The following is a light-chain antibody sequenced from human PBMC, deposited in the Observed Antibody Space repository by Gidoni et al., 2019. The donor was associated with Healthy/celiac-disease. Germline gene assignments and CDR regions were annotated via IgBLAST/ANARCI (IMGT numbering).Light chain of an antibody. CDR2: GAS. Sequence: EIVLTQSPGTLSLSPGERATLSCRASQSVSSSYLAWYQQKPGQAPRLLIYGASSRATGIPDRFSGSGSGTDFTLTISRLEPEDFAVYYCQQYSSSPRFTFGPXTKVDIK. V-gene: IGKV3-20*01. CDR3: QQYSSSPRFT. CDR1: QSVSSSY. J-gene: IGKJ3*01.